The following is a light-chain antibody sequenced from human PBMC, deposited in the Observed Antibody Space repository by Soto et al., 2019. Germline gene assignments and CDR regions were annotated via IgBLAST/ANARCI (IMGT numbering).Light chain of an antibody. CDR3: QQANSFPPYT. CDR1: QSVSGN. J-gene: IGKJ4*01. V-gene: IGKV3-15*01. CDR2: GAS. Sequence: EIVMTQSPATLSVSPGERAALSCRASQSVSGNLAWYQQTPGQAPRLLIYGASTRATGIPARFSGSGFGTEFTLTINSLQPEDSATYYCQQANSFPPYTFGAGTRVEI.